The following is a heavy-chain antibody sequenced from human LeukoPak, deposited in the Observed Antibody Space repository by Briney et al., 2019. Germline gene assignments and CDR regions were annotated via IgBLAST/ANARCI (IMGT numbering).Heavy chain of an antibody. D-gene: IGHD3-3*01. J-gene: IGHJ4*02. CDR2: IKQDGSEK. CDR3: ARVLHWSGYPFDY. CDR1: GFTFSSYW. Sequence: PGGSLRLSCAASGFTFSSYWMSWVRQAPGKGLEWVANIKQDGSEKYYVGSVKGRFTISRDNAKNSLYLQMNSLRAEDTAVYYCARVLHWSGYPFDYWGQGTLVTVSS. V-gene: IGHV3-7*01.